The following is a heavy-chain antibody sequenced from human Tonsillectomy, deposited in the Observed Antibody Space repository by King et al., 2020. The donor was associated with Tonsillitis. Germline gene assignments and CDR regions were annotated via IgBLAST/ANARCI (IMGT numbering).Heavy chain of an antibody. CDR1: GFSVASTSYS. D-gene: IGHD2-21*02. J-gene: IGHJ5*02. V-gene: IGHV4-39*01. CDR3: ARHWGVTGPSDP. Sequence: QLQLQESGPGPMKPSETLSLTCTVSGFSVASTSYSWGWIRQPPGKGLEWIGTVSFTGTTFYNPSLKIRVTLLIDTSKNQFSLKLTSVTVADSALYFCARHWGVTGPSDPWGQGTLVTVSS. CDR2: VSFTGTT.